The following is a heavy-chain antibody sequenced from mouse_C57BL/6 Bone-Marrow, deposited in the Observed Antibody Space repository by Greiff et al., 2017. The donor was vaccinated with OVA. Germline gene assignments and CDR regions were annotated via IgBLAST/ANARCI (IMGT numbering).Heavy chain of an antibody. CDR3: ARFPYYYSSRTQIGY. Sequence: QVQLQQSGAELARPGASVKLSCKASGYTFTSYGISWVKQRTGQGLEWIGGIYPRSGNTYYNEKFKGKATLTADKSSSTAYMELRSLTSEDSAVYFCARFPYYYSSRTQIGYWGQGTTLTVSS. CDR2: IYPRSGNT. J-gene: IGHJ2*01. V-gene: IGHV1-81*01. D-gene: IGHD1-1*01. CDR1: GYTFTSYG.